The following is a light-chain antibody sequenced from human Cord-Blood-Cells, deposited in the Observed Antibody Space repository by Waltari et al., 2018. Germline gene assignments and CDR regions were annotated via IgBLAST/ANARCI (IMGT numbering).Light chain of an antibody. Sequence: DIVMTQSPLSLPVTPGEPASISCRSSQSLLHSNGYNYLDWYLQKPGQSPQLLIYLGSNRASGVPYRFSGSGSGTDFTLKSSRVEAEDVGVYYCMQALQTPRTFGQGTKVEIK. CDR3: MQALQTPRT. CDR2: LGS. V-gene: IGKV2-28*01. J-gene: IGKJ1*01. CDR1: QSLLHSNGYNY.